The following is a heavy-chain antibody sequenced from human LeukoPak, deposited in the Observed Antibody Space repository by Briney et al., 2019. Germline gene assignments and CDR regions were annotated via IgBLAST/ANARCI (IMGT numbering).Heavy chain of an antibody. CDR1: GGSISSYY. J-gene: IGHJ5*02. CDR3: ARGLDLWSRSWFDP. D-gene: IGHD1-1*01. CDR2: IYYSGST. Sequence: SETLSLTCTVSGGSISSYYWSWIRQPPGKGLEWIGYIYYSGSTNYNPSLKSRVTISADTSKNQFSLKLSSATAADTAVYYCARGLDLWSRSWFDPWGQGTLVTVSS. V-gene: IGHV4-59*01.